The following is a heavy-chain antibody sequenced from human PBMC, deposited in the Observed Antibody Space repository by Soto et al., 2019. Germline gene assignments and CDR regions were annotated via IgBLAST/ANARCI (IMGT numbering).Heavy chain of an antibody. CDR3: ARDEAGWLHLIPYFDY. J-gene: IGHJ4*02. CDR2: ISAYNGNT. V-gene: IGHV1-18*01. D-gene: IGHD5-12*01. Sequence: QVQVVQSGAEVKKPGASVKVSCKASGYTFTSYGISWVRQAPGQGLEWMGWISAYNGNTNYAQKLQGRVSMTTDTSTSTAYMQLRSLRSDDTAVYYCARDEAGWLHLIPYFDYWGQGTLVTVSS. CDR1: GYTFTSYG.